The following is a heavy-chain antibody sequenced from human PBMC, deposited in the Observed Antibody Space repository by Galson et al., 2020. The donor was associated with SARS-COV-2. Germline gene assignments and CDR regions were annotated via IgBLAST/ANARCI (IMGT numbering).Heavy chain of an antibody. J-gene: IGHJ2*01. CDR2: VYPSGTT. CDR1: GYSVSTTNY. CDR3: ARQGVNMIVLVTVPGWYFDL. D-gene: IGHD3-22*01. V-gene: IGHV4-38-2*02. Sequence: SETLSLTCTVSGYSVSTTNYWGWVRQPPGRGLEWIGSVYPSGTTYYNPYLKSRVTISVDTTKNQFSLRPDSVTAADTALYYCARQGVNMIVLVTVPGWYFDLWGRGTLVTVAS.